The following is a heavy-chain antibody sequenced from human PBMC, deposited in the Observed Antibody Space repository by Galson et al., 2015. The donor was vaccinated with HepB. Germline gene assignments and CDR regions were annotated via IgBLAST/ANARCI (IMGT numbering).Heavy chain of an antibody. J-gene: IGHJ6*03. CDR2: IKQDGSEK. V-gene: IGHV3-7*03. CDR3: ARERSDCSSTSCNYYYYYYMDV. D-gene: IGHD2-2*01. Sequence: SLRLSCAASGFTFSSYWMSWVRQAPGKGLEWVANIKQDGSEKYYVDSVKGRFTISRDNAKNSLYLQMNSLRAEDTAVYYCARERSDCSSTSCNYYYYYYMDVWGKGTTVTVSS. CDR1: GFTFSSYW.